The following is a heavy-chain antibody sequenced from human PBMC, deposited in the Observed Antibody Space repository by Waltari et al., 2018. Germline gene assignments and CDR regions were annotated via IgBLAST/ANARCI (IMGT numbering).Heavy chain of an antibody. V-gene: IGHV3-23*01. CDR2: ISSGGGCT. D-gene: IGHD5-12*01. CDR3: AKGAYSGYNLYWYFDF. J-gene: IGHJ2*01. CDR1: GFTFSSYA. Sequence: EVQLLESGGGLVQPGGSLRLSCAASGFTFSSYAMSWVRQAPGKGLEGVSAISSGGGCTYYADSVKGRFTISSDSSKNTLYLQMNSLRAEDTAVYYCAKGAYSGYNLYWYFDFWGRGTLVTVSS.